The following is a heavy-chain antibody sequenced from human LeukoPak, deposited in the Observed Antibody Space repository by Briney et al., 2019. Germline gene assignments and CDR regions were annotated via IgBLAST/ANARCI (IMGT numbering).Heavy chain of an antibody. CDR2: IYTSGST. Sequence: SETLSLTCTVSGGSISSYYWSWIRQPAGKGLEWIGRIYTSGSTNYNPSLKSRVTMSVDTSKNQFSLKLSSVTAADTAVYYCARDSSPSWYSSSWYWDYFVYWGQGTLVNVSS. CDR3: ARDSSPSWYSSSWYWDYFVY. D-gene: IGHD6-13*01. V-gene: IGHV4-4*07. CDR1: GGSISSYY. J-gene: IGHJ4*02.